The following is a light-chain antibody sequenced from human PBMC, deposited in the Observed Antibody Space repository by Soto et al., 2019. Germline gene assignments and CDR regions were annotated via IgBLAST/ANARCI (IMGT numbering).Light chain of an antibody. J-gene: IGKJ1*01. CDR1: QSVASSC. V-gene: IGKV3-20*01. CDR2: GAS. Sequence: EIVLTQSPGTLSLSPGERATLSCRASQSVASSCLAWYQQKPGQAPRLLIYGASSRATGIPDRFSGSGSGTDFTLTISRLEPEAFAVYYCQQYGSSPQTFGQGTKVEI. CDR3: QQYGSSPQT.